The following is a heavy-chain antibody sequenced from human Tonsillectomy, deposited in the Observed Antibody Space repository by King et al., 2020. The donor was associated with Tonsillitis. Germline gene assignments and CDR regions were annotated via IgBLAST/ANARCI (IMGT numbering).Heavy chain of an antibody. D-gene: IGHD3-22*01. Sequence: QLQQSGPGVVKPSETLSLTCTVSGGSISTNDYSWGWIRQPPGKGLEWIGTIYYSGSTYYSPSLKSRVSISVDTSKKQVSLKVNSVTAADTAVYYCVRQIPRRDSFDDSDYYSGGFDSWGQGTAVTVSS. CDR2: IYYSGST. V-gene: IGHV4-39*01. CDR1: GGSISTNDYS. J-gene: IGHJ3*02. CDR3: VRQIPRRDSFDDSDYYSGGFDS.